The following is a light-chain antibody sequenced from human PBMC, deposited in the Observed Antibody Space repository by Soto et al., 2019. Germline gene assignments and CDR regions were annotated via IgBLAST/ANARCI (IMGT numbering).Light chain of an antibody. CDR1: QSVSSSY. CDR2: DAS. Sequence: EIVLTQSPGTLSLSPGERATLSCRASQSVSSSYLAWYQQKPGQAPRLLIYDASKRATGIPARFSGSGSGTDFTLTISRLEPEDFAVYYCQQFSSYPLTFGGGTKVDIK. V-gene: IGKV3-20*01. J-gene: IGKJ4*01. CDR3: QQFSSYPLT.